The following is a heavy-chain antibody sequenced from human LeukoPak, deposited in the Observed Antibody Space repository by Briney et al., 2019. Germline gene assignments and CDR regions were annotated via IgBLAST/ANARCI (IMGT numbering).Heavy chain of an antibody. CDR1: GGSISSYY. D-gene: IGHD3-10*01. CDR2: IYYSGST. CDR3: AYSLWFGDGYYMDV. Sequence: SETLSLTCTVSGGSISSYYWSWIRQPPGKGLEWIGYIYYSGSTNYNPSLKSRVTISVDTSKNQFSLKLSSVTAADTAVYYCAYSLWFGDGYYMDVWGKGTTVTVSS. V-gene: IGHV4-59*01. J-gene: IGHJ6*03.